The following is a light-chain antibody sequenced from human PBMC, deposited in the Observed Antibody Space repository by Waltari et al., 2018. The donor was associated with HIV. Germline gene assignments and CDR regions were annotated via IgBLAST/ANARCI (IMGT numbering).Light chain of an antibody. CDR3: QAWDRSVV. CDR2: KET. Sequence: SYELTQPPSVSVSPGPTASITFSGDHLEDEFFCWYQQRPGQSPVRVRYKETRRPSGSPERFSGTNYGDTDTLTITGSQSMDEADYYWQAWDRSVVFGEETKLTVL. V-gene: IGLV3-1*01. CDR1: HLEDEF. J-gene: IGLJ3*02.